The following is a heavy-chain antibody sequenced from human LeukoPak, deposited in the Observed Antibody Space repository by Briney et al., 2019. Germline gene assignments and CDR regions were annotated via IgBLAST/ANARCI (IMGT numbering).Heavy chain of an antibody. CDR1: GFTFSSYS. CDR2: ISTRSSTI. J-gene: IGHJ4*02. CDR3: ARDDRVLRYFDWLLSFDY. Sequence: GGSLRLSCAASGFTFSSYSMNWVRQAPGKGLEWVSYISTRSSTIYYADSVKGRFTISRDNAKNSLYLQMNSLRAEDTAVYYCARDDRVLRYFDWLLSFDYWGQGTLVTVSS. V-gene: IGHV3-48*04. D-gene: IGHD3-9*01.